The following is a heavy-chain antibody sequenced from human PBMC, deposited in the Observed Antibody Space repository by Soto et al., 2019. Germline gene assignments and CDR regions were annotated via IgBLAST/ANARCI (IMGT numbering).Heavy chain of an antibody. Sequence: QVQLVQSGAEVMKPGSSVKVSCKASGGTFSRYGISWVRQAPGHGLEWMGGIIPIFGTTNYAQKFQGRVTITADESTSTAYMELSSLRSEDTAVYYCASSAAGNYYYGMDVWGQGTTVTVSS. CDR3: ASSAAGNYYYGMDV. V-gene: IGHV1-69*12. CDR1: GGTFSRYG. CDR2: IIPIFGTT. J-gene: IGHJ6*02. D-gene: IGHD2-15*01.